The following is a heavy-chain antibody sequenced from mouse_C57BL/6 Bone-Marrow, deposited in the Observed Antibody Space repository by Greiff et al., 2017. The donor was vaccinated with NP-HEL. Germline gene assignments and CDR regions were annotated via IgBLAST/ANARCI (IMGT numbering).Heavy chain of an antibody. CDR3: ARSSSYGTAWFAY. V-gene: IGHV1-81*01. CDR1: GYTFTSYG. CDR2: IYPRSGNT. J-gene: IGHJ3*01. D-gene: IGHD1-1*01. Sequence: QVQLQQSGAELARPGASVKLSCKASGYTFTSYGISWVKQRTGQGLEWIGEIYPRSGNTYYNEKFKGKATLTADKSSSTAYMELRSLTSEDSSVYFFARSSSYGTAWFAYWGQGTLVTVSA.